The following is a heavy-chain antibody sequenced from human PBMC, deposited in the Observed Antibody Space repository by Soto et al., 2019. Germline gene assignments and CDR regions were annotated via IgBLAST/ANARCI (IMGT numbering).Heavy chain of an antibody. CDR3: AKQAPYSNSWYEIDH. V-gene: IGHV3-23*01. CDR2: ISGSGDST. D-gene: IGHD6-13*01. Sequence: EVQLLESGGGLVQPGGSLRLSCAASGFTFSSYGINWVRQAPGKGLEWGSGISGSGDSTHYADSVKGRFTISRDNSKNTLYLQMNSLGAEDTAVYYCAKQAPYSNSWYEIDHWGQGTLVTVSS. J-gene: IGHJ4*02. CDR1: GFTFSSYG.